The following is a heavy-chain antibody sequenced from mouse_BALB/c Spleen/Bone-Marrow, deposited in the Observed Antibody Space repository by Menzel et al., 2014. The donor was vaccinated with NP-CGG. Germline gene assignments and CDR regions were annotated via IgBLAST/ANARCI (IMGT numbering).Heavy chain of an antibody. CDR2: ISNGGGST. J-gene: IGHJ3*01. Sequence: DVKLVESGGGLVQPGGSLKLSCAASGFTFSSYTMSWVRQTPEKRLDRVAYISNGGGSTYYPDTVKGRFTISRDNAKNTLYLQMSSLKSEDTAMYYCARGNGFAYWGQGTLVTVSA. V-gene: IGHV5-12-2*01. CDR3: ARGNGFAY. CDR1: GFTFSSYT.